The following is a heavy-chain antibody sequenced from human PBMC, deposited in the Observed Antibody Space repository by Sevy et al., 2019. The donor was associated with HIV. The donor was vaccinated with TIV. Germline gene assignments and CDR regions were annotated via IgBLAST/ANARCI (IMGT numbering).Heavy chain of an antibody. Sequence: GGSLRLSCKASGFTFSDYAMHWVRQAPGKGPEWVAVISCDATNKSYADSEKDRFTISRDNLKNTLYLQINNLRPADTAVYYCARGPYSSGLRLDYWGQGTLVTVSS. D-gene: IGHD6-19*01. J-gene: IGHJ4*02. CDR2: ISCDATNK. V-gene: IGHV3-30*14. CDR1: GFTFSDYA. CDR3: ARGPYSSGLRLDY.